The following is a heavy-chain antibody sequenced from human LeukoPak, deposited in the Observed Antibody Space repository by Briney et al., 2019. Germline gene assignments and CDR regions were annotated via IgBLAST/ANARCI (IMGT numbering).Heavy chain of an antibody. CDR2: IYWDDDK. D-gene: IGHD6-19*01. V-gene: IGHV2-5*02. CDR1: GFSLSTSGVG. Sequence: SGPTLVNPTQTLTLTCTFSGFSLSTSGVGVGWIRQPPGKALEWLALIYWDDDKRYSPSLKSRLTITKDTSKNQVVLTMTNMDPVDTATYYFAHRRFFQGSSVRPPGFDPWGQGTLVTVSS. CDR3: AHRRFFQGSSVRPPGFDP. J-gene: IGHJ5*02.